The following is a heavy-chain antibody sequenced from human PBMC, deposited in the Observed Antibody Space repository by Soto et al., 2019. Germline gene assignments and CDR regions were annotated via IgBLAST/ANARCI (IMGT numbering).Heavy chain of an antibody. CDR2: IPYGGSNT. Sequence: SLRLSCAASGFTFSNYGMHWVRQAPGKGLEWVAVIPYGGSNTYYADSVKGRFTISRDNSKNTLYLQMNSLRGDDTAVYYCARDLENSSSPNLWGQGTLVTVSS. CDR3: ARDLENSSSPNL. V-gene: IGHV3-30*03. CDR1: GFTFSNYG. J-gene: IGHJ4*02. D-gene: IGHD6-13*01.